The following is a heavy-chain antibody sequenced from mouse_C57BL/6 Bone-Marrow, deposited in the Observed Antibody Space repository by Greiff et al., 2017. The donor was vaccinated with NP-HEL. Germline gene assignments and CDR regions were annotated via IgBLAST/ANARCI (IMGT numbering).Heavy chain of an antibody. CDR1: GYTFTDYY. CDR2: INPYNGGT. Sequence: VQLQQSGPVLVKPGASVKMSCKASGYTFTDYYMNWVKQSHGKSLEWIGVINPYNGGTSYNQKFKGKATLTVDKSSSTAYMELNSLTSEDSAVYYCARCPFLAWFAYWGQGTLVTVSA. V-gene: IGHV1-19*01. CDR3: ARCPFLAWFAY. J-gene: IGHJ3*01.